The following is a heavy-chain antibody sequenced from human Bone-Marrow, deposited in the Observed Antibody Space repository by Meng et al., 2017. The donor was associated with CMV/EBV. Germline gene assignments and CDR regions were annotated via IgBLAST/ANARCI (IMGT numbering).Heavy chain of an antibody. Sequence: GESLKISCAASGFTFSSYWMSWVRQAPGKGLEWVANIKQDGSEKYYVDSVKGRFTISRDNVKNSLYLQMNSLRAEDTAVYYCARDLSRPKTIFGVVTIYYYYGMDVWGQGTTVTVSS. CDR2: IKQDGSEK. V-gene: IGHV3-7*01. CDR1: GFTFSSYW. CDR3: ARDLSRPKTIFGVVTIYYYYGMDV. D-gene: IGHD3-3*01. J-gene: IGHJ6*02.